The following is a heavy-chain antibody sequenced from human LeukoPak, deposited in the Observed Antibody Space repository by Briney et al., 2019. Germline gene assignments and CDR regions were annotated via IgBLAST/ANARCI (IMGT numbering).Heavy chain of an antibody. D-gene: IGHD3-3*01. V-gene: IGHV3-30-3*01. J-gene: IGHJ4*02. Sequence: GRSLRLSCAASGFTFSSYAMHWVRQAPGKGLEWVAVISYDGSNKYYADSVKGRFTISRDNSKNTLYLQMNSLRAEDTAVYYCARDTGTIFEGPSFYWGQGTLVTVSS. CDR1: GFTFSSYA. CDR3: ARDTGTIFEGPSFY. CDR2: ISYDGSNK.